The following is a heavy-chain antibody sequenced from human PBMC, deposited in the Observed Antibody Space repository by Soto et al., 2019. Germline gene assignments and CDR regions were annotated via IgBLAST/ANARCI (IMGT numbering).Heavy chain of an antibody. CDR1: GGSISSGGYY. Sequence: QVQLQESGPGLVKPSQTLSLTCTVSGGSISSGGYYWSWIRQHPGKGLEWIGYVYYSGSTYYDPSLKGRVTISVDTSKNQFSMKLSSVTAADTAVYYCARDNLGAASGWCYFDYWGQGTLVTVSS. CDR3: ARDNLGAASGWCYFDY. V-gene: IGHV4-31*03. J-gene: IGHJ4*02. CDR2: VYYSGST. D-gene: IGHD6-19*01.